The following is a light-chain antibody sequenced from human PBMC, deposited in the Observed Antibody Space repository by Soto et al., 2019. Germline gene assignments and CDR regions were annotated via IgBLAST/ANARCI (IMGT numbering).Light chain of an antibody. J-gene: IGKJ5*01. CDR1: QSVSNN. CDR2: GAS. Sequence: EIVMTQSPATLSVSPGERATLSCRASQSVSNNLAWYQQAPGQAPRLLIYGASTRATGIPARFSGSGSGTEFTLTITSLQSEDFAVYYCQQYNNWPPRVTFGQGPRLEIK. CDR3: QQYNNWPPRVT. V-gene: IGKV3-15*01.